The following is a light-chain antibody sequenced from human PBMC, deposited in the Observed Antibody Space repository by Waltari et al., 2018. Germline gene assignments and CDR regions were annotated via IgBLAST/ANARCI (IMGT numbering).Light chain of an antibody. J-gene: IGKJ5*01. CDR3: QQYDHLPIT. CDR2: DVS. CDR1: QDISNY. Sequence: DIQMTQSPSSLSTSVGDRVSTTCQASQDISNYLNWYQQKPGKAPKLLVYDVSYLETGVPSRFSGSGFGTDFTFTINSLQPEDIATYYCQQYDHLPITFGQGTRLEIK. V-gene: IGKV1-33*01.